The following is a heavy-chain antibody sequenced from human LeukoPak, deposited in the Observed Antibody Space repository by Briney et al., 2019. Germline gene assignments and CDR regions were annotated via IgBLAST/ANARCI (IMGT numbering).Heavy chain of an antibody. D-gene: IGHD6-19*01. CDR1: GGSISPHY. CDR3: ARGGWSLDY. V-gene: IGHV4-59*11. CDR2: IYYSGTT. Sequence: SETLSLTCSVSGGSISPHYWSWIRHPPGKGLEWIGYIYYSGTTNYNPSLKSRVTISVDTSKNQFSLKLSSVTGADTAVYYCARGGWSLDYWGQGTLVTVSS. J-gene: IGHJ4*02.